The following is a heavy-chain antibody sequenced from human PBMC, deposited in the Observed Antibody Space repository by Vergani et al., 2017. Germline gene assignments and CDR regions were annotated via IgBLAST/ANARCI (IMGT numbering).Heavy chain of an antibody. J-gene: IGHJ4*02. Sequence: EVQLVESGGGLVKPGGSLRLSCAASGFTFSSYSMNWVRQAPGKGLEWVSSISSSSSYIYYADSVKGRFTISRDKAKNSLYLRMNSLRAEYMAVYYCARDYDFWSGYYDYWGQGTLVTVSS. CDR3: ARDYDFWSGYYDY. V-gene: IGHV3-21*01. CDR1: GFTFSSYS. D-gene: IGHD3-3*01. CDR2: ISSSSSYI.